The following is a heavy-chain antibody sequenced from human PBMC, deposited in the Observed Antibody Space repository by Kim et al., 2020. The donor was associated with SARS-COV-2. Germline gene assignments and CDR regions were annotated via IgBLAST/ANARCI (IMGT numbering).Heavy chain of an antibody. D-gene: IGHD6-19*01. Sequence: GGSLRLSCAASGFTFSSYWMSWVRQAPGKGLEWVSYIKKGGSAIYYADSVKGRFTISRDNAKNSLYLQMNSLRAEDTAVYYCAREQWLVSFDYWGQGTLVTVSS. CDR3: AREQWLVSFDY. J-gene: IGHJ4*02. CDR2: IKKGGSAI. V-gene: IGHV3-7*01. CDR1: GFTFSSYW.